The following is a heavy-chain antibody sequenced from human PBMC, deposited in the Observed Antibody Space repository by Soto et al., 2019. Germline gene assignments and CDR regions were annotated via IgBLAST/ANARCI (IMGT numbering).Heavy chain of an antibody. CDR3: VRSKGGYSYGTPFDS. D-gene: IGHD5-18*01. CDR2: ISWNSGNI. CDR1: GFTFDDYA. Sequence: EVQLEESGGALVQPGRSLRLSCAASGFTFDDYAMHWVRQVLGKGLEWVSSISWNSGNIGYADSVKGRFTISRDNAKNSLYLQMNSLRPEDTASYYCVRSKGGYSYGTPFDSWGQGTLVTVSS. J-gene: IGHJ4*02. V-gene: IGHV3-9*01.